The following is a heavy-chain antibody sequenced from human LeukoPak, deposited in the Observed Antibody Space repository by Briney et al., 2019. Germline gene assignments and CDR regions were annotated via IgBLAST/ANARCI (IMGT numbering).Heavy chain of an antibody. V-gene: IGHV1-3*01. Sequence: ASVKVSCKASGYTFTSYAMHWVRQAPGQRLEWIGWINAGNGNTKYSQKFQGRVTITRDTSASTAYMELSSLRSEDTAVYYCARDRSYYDSSGYLVYWGQGTLVTVSS. CDR2: INAGNGNT. CDR1: GYTFTSYA. D-gene: IGHD3-22*01. J-gene: IGHJ4*02. CDR3: ARDRSYYDSSGYLVY.